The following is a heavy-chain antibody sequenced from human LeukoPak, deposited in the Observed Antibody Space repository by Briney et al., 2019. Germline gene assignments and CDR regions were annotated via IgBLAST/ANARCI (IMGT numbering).Heavy chain of an antibody. V-gene: IGHV4-39*02. CDR2: IYYSGST. Sequence: SETLSLTCTVSGGSISSSSYYWGWIRQPPGKGLEWIGSIYYSGSTYYNPSLKSRVTISVDTSKNQFSLKLSSVTAADTAVYYCAREDVTCAFDIWGQGTMVTVSS. CDR1: GGSISSSSYY. CDR3: AREDVTCAFDI. J-gene: IGHJ3*02. D-gene: IGHD3-16*01.